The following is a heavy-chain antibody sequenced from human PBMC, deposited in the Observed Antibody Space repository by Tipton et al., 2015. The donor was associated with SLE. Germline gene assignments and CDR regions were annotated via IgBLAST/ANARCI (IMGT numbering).Heavy chain of an antibody. V-gene: IGHV4-59*11. CDR3: AGERVYDFWSGYFDY. Sequence: GLVKPSETLSLTCSVSGASINSRYWNWIRQPPGKGLEWIGYVYYSGITDYNPSLKSRVTISLDTSKNQFSLQLNSVTAADTAVYYCAGERVYDFWSGYFDYWGQGALVTVSS. CDR1: GASINSRY. J-gene: IGHJ4*02. D-gene: IGHD3-3*01. CDR2: VYYSGIT.